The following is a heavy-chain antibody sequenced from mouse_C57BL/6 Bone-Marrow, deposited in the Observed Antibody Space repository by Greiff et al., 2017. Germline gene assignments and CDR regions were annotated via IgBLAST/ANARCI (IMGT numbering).Heavy chain of an antibody. Sequence: EVKVVESGGGLVKPGGSLKLSCAASGFTFSSYAMSWVRQTPEKRLEWVATISDGGSYTYYPDNVKGRFTITRDNATNNLYLQMSHLTSEDTAMYYCAREGTSNYEAMDYWGQGTSVTVSS. CDR3: AREGTSNYEAMDY. V-gene: IGHV5-4*01. D-gene: IGHD2-5*01. CDR2: ISDGGSYT. J-gene: IGHJ4*01. CDR1: GFTFSSYA.